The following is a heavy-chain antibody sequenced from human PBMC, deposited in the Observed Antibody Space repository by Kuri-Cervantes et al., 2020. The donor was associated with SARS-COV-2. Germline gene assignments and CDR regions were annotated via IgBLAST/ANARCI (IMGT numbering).Heavy chain of an antibody. CDR3: TRDRISFIVVTDAFDI. V-gene: IGHV3-11*04. D-gene: IGHD2-2*01. J-gene: IGHJ3*02. Sequence: GGSLRLSCTASGFIFSDYYMTWIRQAPGKGLEWVSNIGPSGTTKYYADSVKGRFTISRDNAKNSLYLQMNSLRAEDTAVYYCTRDRISFIVVTDAFDIWGQGTMVTVSS. CDR1: GFIFSDYY. CDR2: IGPSGTTK.